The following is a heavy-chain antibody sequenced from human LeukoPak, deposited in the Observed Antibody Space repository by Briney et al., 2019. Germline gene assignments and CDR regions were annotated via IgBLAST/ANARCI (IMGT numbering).Heavy chain of an antibody. J-gene: IGHJ6*02. CDR2: SNPNSGGT. V-gene: IGHV1-2*02. Sequence: PSVKPSCYAAGSTFTAYDMHWVRQAPGQGLEGRRGSNPNSGGTIYAQKFQGRVTMTRDTSTSTAYMELSRLRSDDTAVYYCASNPPTSSTYYYYGMDVWGQGTTVTVSS. D-gene: IGHD2-2*01. CDR1: GSTFTAYD. CDR3: ASNPPTSSTYYYYGMDV.